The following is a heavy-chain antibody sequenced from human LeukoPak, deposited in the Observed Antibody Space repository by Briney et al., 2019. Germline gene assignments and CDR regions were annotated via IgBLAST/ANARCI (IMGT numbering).Heavy chain of an antibody. J-gene: IGHJ4*02. D-gene: IGHD3-3*01. Sequence: SVKVSCKASGGTFSSHAISWVRQAPGQGLEWMGGIIPIFGTANYAQKFQGRVTITTDESTSTAYMELSSLRSEDTAVYYCARVIRGDFWSGYYDYWGQGTLVTVSS. CDR2: IIPIFGTA. CDR3: ARVIRGDFWSGYYDY. CDR1: GGTFSSHA. V-gene: IGHV1-69*05.